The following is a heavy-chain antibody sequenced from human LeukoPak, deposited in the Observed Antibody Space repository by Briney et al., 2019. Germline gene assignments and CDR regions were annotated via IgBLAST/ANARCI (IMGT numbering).Heavy chain of an antibody. D-gene: IGHD3-16*01. V-gene: IGHV3-21*01. CDR2: ISASSSYI. CDR3: ARGGSELPDFDY. Sequence: PGGSLRLSCAASGFIFSNYNLNWVRQAPGKGLEWVSSISASSSYIYYADSVKGRFTISRDNAKNSLFLQMNSLRAEDTAIYYCARGGSELPDFDYWGQGSLVTVSS. CDR1: GFIFSNYN. J-gene: IGHJ4*02.